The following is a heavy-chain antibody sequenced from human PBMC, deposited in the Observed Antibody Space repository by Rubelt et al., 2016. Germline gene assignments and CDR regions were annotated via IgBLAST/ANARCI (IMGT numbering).Heavy chain of an antibody. CDR3: ARSTWMGSYYYMDV. D-gene: IGHD1-1*01. J-gene: IGHJ6*03. V-gene: IGHV4-61*01. Sequence: QVQLQESGPGLVKPSETLSLTCTVSGGPVSSGSFYWTWIRQPPGKGLEWIGFIHSSGSHNYNHSLHSRVTIPFDTSKNQFSLRLSSVTAADTAVYYCARSTWMGSYYYMDVWGLGTTVTVSS. CDR2: IHSSGSH. CDR1: GGPVSSGSFY.